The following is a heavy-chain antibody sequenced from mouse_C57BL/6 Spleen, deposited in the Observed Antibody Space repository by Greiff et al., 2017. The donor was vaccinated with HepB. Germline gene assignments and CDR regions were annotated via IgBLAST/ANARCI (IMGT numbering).Heavy chain of an antibody. CDR3: ARDITTVVAGDYFDY. Sequence: QVTLKESGPGILQSSQTLSLTCSFSGFSLSTSGMGVSWIRQPSGKGLEWLAHIYWDDDKRYNPSLKSRLTISKDTSRNQVFLKITSVDTADTATYYCARDITTVVAGDYFDYWGQGTTLTVSS. V-gene: IGHV8-12*01. D-gene: IGHD1-1*01. J-gene: IGHJ2*01. CDR1: GFSLSTSGMG. CDR2: IYWDDDK.